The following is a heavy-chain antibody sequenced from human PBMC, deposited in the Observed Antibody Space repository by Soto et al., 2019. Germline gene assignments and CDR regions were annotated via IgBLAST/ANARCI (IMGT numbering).Heavy chain of an antibody. Sequence: GASVKVSCKASGYTFTSYAMHWVRQAPGQGLEWMGWINPNSGGTNYAQKFQGWVAMTRDTSISTAYMELSRLRSDDTAVYYCARDSRYVDTAMVISQSYGMDVWGQGTTVTVSS. CDR3: ARDSRYVDTAMVISQSYGMDV. CDR1: GYTFTSYA. V-gene: IGHV1-2*04. D-gene: IGHD5-18*01. J-gene: IGHJ6*02. CDR2: INPNSGGT.